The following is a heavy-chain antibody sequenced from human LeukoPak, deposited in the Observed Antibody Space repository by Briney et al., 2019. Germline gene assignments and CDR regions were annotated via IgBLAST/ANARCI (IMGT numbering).Heavy chain of an antibody. Sequence: PGGSLRLSCAASGFTFSSYGMHWVRQAPGKGLEWVAFIRYDGSNKYYADSVKGRFTISRDNAKNTLYLQMNSLRAEDTAVYYCARDLGEEYYDSSGYGYWGQGTLVTVSS. CDR3: ARDLGEEYYDSSGYGY. CDR1: GFTFSSYG. J-gene: IGHJ4*02. V-gene: IGHV3-30*02. CDR2: IRYDGSNK. D-gene: IGHD3-22*01.